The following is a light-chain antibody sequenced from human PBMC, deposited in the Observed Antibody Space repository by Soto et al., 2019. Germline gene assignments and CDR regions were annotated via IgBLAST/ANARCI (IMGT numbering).Light chain of an antibody. J-gene: IGKJ1*01. V-gene: IGKV4-1*01. CDR3: QQYYSTPRT. Sequence: DIVMTQSPDSLAVSLGERATINCKSSQSVLYSPNNKNYLAWYQQKPRQPPKLLIYWASTRESGVPDRFSGSGSGTDFTLTINTLQAEDVAVYYCQQYYSTPRTFGQGTKVEIK. CDR2: WAS. CDR1: QSVLYSPNNKNY.